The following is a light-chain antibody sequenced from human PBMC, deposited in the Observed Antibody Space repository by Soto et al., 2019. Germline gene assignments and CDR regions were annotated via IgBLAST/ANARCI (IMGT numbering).Light chain of an antibody. J-gene: IGKJ1*01. CDR1: PSVSRSY. Sequence: EIVLTQSPGTLSLSPGERATLSCRASPSVSRSYLAWYQQKPDQAPRLLIYGASNRATGIPDRFSGSESGSDFTLTISRLEEEDFAVYYCQQYDTSPWTFGQGTKVEMK. V-gene: IGKV3-20*01. CDR2: GAS. CDR3: QQYDTSPWT.